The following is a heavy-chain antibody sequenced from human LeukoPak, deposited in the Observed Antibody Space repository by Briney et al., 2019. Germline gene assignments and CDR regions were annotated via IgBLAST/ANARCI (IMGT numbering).Heavy chain of an antibody. J-gene: IGHJ4*02. CDR2: ISSSGSSI. V-gene: IGHV3-11*04. CDR3: ARGGIAMADPDY. Sequence: PGGPLRLSCAASGFTFSDYYMSWIRQAPGKGLECVSYISSSGSSIYYADSVKGRFTISRDNAKNSLYLQMNSLRGEDTAVYYCARGGIAMADPDYWGQGTLVTVSS. D-gene: IGHD6-19*01. CDR1: GFTFSDYY.